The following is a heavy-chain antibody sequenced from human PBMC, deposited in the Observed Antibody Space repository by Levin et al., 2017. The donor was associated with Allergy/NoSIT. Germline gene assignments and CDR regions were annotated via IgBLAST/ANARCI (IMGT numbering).Heavy chain of an antibody. V-gene: IGHV3-48*03. CDR1: GFTFSSSE. J-gene: IGHJ3*01. Sequence: PGGSLRLSCAGSGFTFSSSELNWVRQAPGKGLEWISHISGSGTTIYYADSVRGRFTISRDNAKNSLFLQMNNLRVEDTAVYYCAREGVGTMNDVFDHWGQGTMVSVSS. D-gene: IGHD1-26*01. CDR2: ISGSGTTI. CDR3: AREGVGTMNDVFDH.